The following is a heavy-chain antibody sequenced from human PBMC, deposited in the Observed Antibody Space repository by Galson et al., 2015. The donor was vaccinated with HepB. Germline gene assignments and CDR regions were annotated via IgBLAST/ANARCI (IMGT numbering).Heavy chain of an antibody. CDR2: IIPIFGTA. Sequence: SVKVSCKASGGTFSSYAISWVRQAPGQGLEWMGGIIPIFGTANYAQKFQGRVTITADESTSTAYMELSSLRSEDTAVYYCARADCSSTSCQYGMDVWGQGTTVTVSS. D-gene: IGHD2-2*01. CDR3: ARADCSSTSCQYGMDV. J-gene: IGHJ6*02. V-gene: IGHV1-69*13. CDR1: GGTFSSYA.